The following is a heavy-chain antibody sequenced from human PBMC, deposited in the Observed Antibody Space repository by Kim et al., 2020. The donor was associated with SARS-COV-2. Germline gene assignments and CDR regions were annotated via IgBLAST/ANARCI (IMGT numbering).Heavy chain of an antibody. Sequence: GGSLRLSCAASGFNFDDYTMHWVRQAPGKGLEWVSTISWGGDTTHYADSMKGRFTISRDNSKRSLYLQMDSLGTEDTAFYYCARASGVVLNHWYFFDYWGQGALVTVSS. D-gene: IGHD2-8*02. V-gene: IGHV3-43*01. CDR1: GFNFDDYT. CDR3: ARASGVVLNHWYFFDY. J-gene: IGHJ4*02. CDR2: ISWGGDTT.